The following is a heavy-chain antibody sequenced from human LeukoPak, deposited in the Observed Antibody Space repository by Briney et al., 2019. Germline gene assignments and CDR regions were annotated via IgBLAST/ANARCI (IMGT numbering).Heavy chain of an antibody. CDR3: AGKAGRYNRSWYGGIDY. CDR1: GFTFTTYS. D-gene: IGHD6-13*01. V-gene: IGHV3-48*01. CDR2: ISTSSSTT. Sequence: GGSLRLSCAASGFTFTTYSMNWVRQAPGKGLEWVSYISTSSSTTYYADSVKGRFAISRDNAKNSLYLQMNSLRVEDTAVYYCAGKAGRYNRSWYGGIDYWGQGTLVTVSS. J-gene: IGHJ4*02.